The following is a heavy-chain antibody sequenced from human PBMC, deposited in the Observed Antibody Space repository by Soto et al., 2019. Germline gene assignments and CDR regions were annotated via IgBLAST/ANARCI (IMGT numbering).Heavy chain of an antibody. CDR1: GYTFTSYD. CDR3: VSKWGTAMVYYFDY. V-gene: IGHV1-8*01. J-gene: IGHJ4*02. D-gene: IGHD5-18*01. Sequence: ASVKVSCKASGYTFTSYDINWVLQATGQGLEWMGWMNPNSGNTGYAQKFQGRVTMTRNTSISTAYMELSSLRSEDTAVYYCVSKWGTAMVYYFDYWGQGTLVTVSS. CDR2: MNPNSGNT.